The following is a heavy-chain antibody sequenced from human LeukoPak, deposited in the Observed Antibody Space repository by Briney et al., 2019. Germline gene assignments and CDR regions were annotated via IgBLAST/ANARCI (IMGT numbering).Heavy chain of an antibody. Sequence: GGSLRLSCAASGFTFSSYSMNWVPQAPGKGLEWVSSISSSSSYIYYADSVKGRFTISRDNAKNSLYLQMNSLRAEDTAVYYCARDTDQYCGRDCYVDYWGQGTLVTVSS. D-gene: IGHD2-21*02. V-gene: IGHV3-21*01. CDR2: ISSSSSYI. CDR1: GFTFSSYS. J-gene: IGHJ4*02. CDR3: ARDTDQYCGRDCYVDY.